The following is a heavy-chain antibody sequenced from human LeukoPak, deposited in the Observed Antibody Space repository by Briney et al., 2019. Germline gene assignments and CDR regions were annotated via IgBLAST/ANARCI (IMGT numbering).Heavy chain of an antibody. CDR1: GFTFETYW. CDR2: INGYGSIT. V-gene: IGHV3-74*01. Sequence: PGGSLRLSCAASGFTFETYWMHWVRQAPGKGLEWVSCINGYGSITNYADSVEGRFTISRDNAKNTPYLQMNSLRVEDTAVYYCARDEPTVTTGPPVGSWGQGTLVTVSS. D-gene: IGHD4-17*01. CDR3: ARDEPTVTTGPPVGS. J-gene: IGHJ4*02.